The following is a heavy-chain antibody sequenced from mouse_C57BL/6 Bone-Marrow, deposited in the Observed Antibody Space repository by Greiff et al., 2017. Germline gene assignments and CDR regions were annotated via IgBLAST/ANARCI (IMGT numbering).Heavy chain of an antibody. CDR3: ARWLPGYWYFDV. V-gene: IGHV1-4*01. Sequence: VQLVESGAELARPGASVKMSCKASGYTFTSYTMHWVKQRPGQGLEWIGYINPSSGYTKYNQKFKDKATLTADKSSSTAYMQLSSLTSEDSAVYYCARWLPGYWYFDVWGTGTTVTVSS. D-gene: IGHD2-2*01. CDR1: GYTFTSYT. CDR2: INPSSGYT. J-gene: IGHJ1*03.